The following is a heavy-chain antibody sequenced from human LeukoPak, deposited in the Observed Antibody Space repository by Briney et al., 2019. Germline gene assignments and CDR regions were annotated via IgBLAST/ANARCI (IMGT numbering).Heavy chain of an antibody. CDR3: ARLSDTEGSSTSYRASDI. J-gene: IGHJ3*02. CDR2: IKQNGNDK. D-gene: IGHD2-2*01. V-gene: IGHV3-7*01. Sequence: GGSLRLSCAASGFTFTTHWMSWVRQAPGKGLEWVANIKQNGNDKHYLESVKGRFTISRDNAKNSLYLQMNSLRAEDTAVYYCARLSDTEGSSTSYRASDIWGQGTLVAVSS. CDR1: GFTFTTHW.